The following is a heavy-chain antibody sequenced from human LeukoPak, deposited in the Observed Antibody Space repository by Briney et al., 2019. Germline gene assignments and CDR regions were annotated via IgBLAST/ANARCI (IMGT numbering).Heavy chain of an antibody. Sequence: GGSLRLSCAASGFTVSSNYMSWVRQAPGKGLEWFSVIYSGGSTYYADSVKGRFTISRDNSKNTLYLQMNSLRAEDTAVYYCARDWDSFYYGMDVWGQGTTVTVSS. CDR2: IYSGGST. CDR3: ARDWDSFYYGMDV. V-gene: IGHV3-66*01. J-gene: IGHJ6*02. D-gene: IGHD3-22*01. CDR1: GFTVSSNY.